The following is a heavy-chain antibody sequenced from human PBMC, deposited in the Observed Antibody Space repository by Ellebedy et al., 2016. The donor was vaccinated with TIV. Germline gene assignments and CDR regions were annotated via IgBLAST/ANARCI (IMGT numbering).Heavy chain of an antibody. V-gene: IGHV3-30*02. Sequence: GESLKISCAASGFTFSDYGMYWVRQAPGKGLEWVAMIRYDGSNKYYPDSVKGRFTVSRDDSNNTLYLQMNSLRVENTAVYYCAKDPIAHVALYYFDYWGQGTLVTVSS. J-gene: IGHJ4*02. D-gene: IGHD2-21*01. CDR3: AKDPIAHVALYYFDY. CDR2: IRYDGSNK. CDR1: GFTFSDYG.